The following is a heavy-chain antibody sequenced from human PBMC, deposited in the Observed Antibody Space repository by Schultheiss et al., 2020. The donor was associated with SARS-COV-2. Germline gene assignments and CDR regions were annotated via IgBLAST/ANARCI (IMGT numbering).Heavy chain of an antibody. Sequence: ASVKVSCKASGYTFTSYDINWVRQATGQGLEWMGWMNPNSGNTGYAQKFQGRVTMTRNTSISTAYMELSSLRSEDTAVYYCARDPSGWPNWYFDLWGRGTLVTVSS. J-gene: IGHJ2*01. CDR2: MNPNSGNT. CDR3: ARDPSGWPNWYFDL. D-gene: IGHD6-19*01. V-gene: IGHV1-8*01. CDR1: GYTFTSYD.